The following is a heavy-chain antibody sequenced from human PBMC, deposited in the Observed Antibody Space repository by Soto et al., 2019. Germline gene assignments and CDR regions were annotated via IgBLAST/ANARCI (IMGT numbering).Heavy chain of an antibody. J-gene: IGHJ6*02. CDR1: GYTFTSYG. Sequence: QVQLVQSGAEVQKPGASVKVSCKASGYTFTSYGISWVRQAPGQGLEWMGWISAYNGNTNYGQKLQGRVTMTTDTSTSTAYMELRSLRSDDTAVYYCARDRQYTYYYYYGMDVWGQGTTVTVSS. D-gene: IGHD4-4*01. CDR3: ARDRQYTYYYYYGMDV. V-gene: IGHV1-18*04. CDR2: ISAYNGNT.